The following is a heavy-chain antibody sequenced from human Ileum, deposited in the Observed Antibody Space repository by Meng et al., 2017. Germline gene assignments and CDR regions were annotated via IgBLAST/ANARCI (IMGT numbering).Heavy chain of an antibody. V-gene: IGHV4-34*01. Sequence: QVHLHRWGEGLLKPAETLSSTWPANGGSLIGYYWSWIRQPPGKGLEWIGEISHSGSTHYNPSLKSRLTISVDTSNNQFSLKLNSVTAADTAVYYCARGGVAARLGTWGQGALVTVSS. J-gene: IGHJ4*02. CDR3: ARGGVAARLGT. D-gene: IGHD6-6*01. CDR1: GGSLIGYY. CDR2: ISHSGST.